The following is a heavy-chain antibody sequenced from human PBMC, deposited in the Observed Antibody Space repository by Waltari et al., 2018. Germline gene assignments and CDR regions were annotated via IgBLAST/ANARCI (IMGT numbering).Heavy chain of an antibody. V-gene: IGHV4-59*11. CDR2: IYYSGST. CDR3: ARLPYYDMLTGYYTGYYFDY. J-gene: IGHJ4*02. D-gene: IGHD3-9*01. CDR1: GGSISSHY. Sequence: QVQLQESGPGLVKPSETLSLTCTVSGGSISSHYWSWIRQPPGKGLEWIGYIYYSGSTNYNPSLKRRVTISVDTSKNQFSLKLSSVTAADTAVYYCARLPYYDMLTGYYTGYYFDYWGQGTLVTVSS.